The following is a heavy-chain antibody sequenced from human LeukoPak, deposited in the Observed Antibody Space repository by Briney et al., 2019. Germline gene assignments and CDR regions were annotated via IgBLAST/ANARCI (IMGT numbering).Heavy chain of an antibody. V-gene: IGHV4-34*01. J-gene: IGHJ5*02. D-gene: IGHD2-2*01. CDR2: INHSGST. CDR3: ARERVVPAHNWFDP. Sequence: PSETLSLTCAVYGGSFSGYYWSWIRQPPGKGLEWIGEINHSGSTNYNPSLKSRVTMSVDASKNQFSLKLSSVTAADTAVYYCARERVVPAHNWFDPWGQGTLVTVSS. CDR1: GGSFSGYY.